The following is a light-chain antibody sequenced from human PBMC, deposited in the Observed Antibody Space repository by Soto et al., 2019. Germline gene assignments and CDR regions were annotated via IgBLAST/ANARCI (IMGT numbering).Light chain of an antibody. V-gene: IGLV2-14*01. CDR2: EVS. CDR1: SSDVGTFNF. CDR3: SSYTRSSTSYV. J-gene: IGLJ1*01. Sequence: QSALTQPRSVSGSPGQSVTISCTGTSSDVGTFNFVSWYQHHPGKAPKLMIYEVSNRPSRVSNRFSGSKSGNTASLTISGLQAEDEADYYCSSYTRSSTSYVFGTGTKVTVL.